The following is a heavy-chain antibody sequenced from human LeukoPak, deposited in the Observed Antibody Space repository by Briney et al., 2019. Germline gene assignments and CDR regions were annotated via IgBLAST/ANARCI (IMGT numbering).Heavy chain of an antibody. CDR3: ARARQRVVTSYYYYYGMDV. D-gene: IGHD2-21*02. CDR1: GGSFSGYY. V-gene: IGHV4-34*01. CDR2: INHSGST. J-gene: IGHJ6*02. Sequence: SGTLSLTCAVYGGSFSGYYWSWIRQPPGKGLEWIGEINHSGSTNYNPSLKSRVTISVDTSKNQFSLKLSSATAADTAVYYCARARQRVVTSYYYYYGMDVWGQGTTVTVSS.